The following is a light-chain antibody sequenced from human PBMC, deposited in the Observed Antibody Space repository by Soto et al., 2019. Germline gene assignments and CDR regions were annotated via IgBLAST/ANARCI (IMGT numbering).Light chain of an antibody. V-gene: IGKV3-11*01. CDR2: EAS. J-gene: IGKJ5*01. Sequence: EIVLTQSPATLSLSPGERATLSCRASQTVSSSLAWYQQKPGQAPRLLIYEASNRATGIPARFSGSGSGADFILTISSLEPEDFAIYYCQQRSNWITFGQGTRLEIK. CDR1: QTVSSS. CDR3: QQRSNWIT.